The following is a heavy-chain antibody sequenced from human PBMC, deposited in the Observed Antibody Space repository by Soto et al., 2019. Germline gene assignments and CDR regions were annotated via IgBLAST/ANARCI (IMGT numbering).Heavy chain of an antibody. D-gene: IGHD6-19*01. CDR1: AFTFSSFW. CDR3: ARRQWLAFDY. Sequence: EVQLVESGGGLVQPGGSLRLSCAASAFTFSSFWMTWVRQAPGKGLEWVASIKQDGSEKSYVASVKGRFTISRDNVENSLYLQMNSLRDEDTALYYRARRQWLAFDYWGQGTLVTVSS. V-gene: IGHV3-7*01. CDR2: IKQDGSEK. J-gene: IGHJ4*02.